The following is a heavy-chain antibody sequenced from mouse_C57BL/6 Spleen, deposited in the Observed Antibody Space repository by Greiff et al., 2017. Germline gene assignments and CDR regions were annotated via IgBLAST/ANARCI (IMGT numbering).Heavy chain of an antibody. CDR1: GYTFTSYG. J-gene: IGHJ1*03. CDR3: ARYEGSSLYWYFDV. D-gene: IGHD1-1*01. CDR2: IYPRSGNT. V-gene: IGHV1-81*01. Sequence: QVQLKQSGAELARPGASVKLSCKASGYTFTSYGISWVKQRTGQGLEWIGEIYPRSGNTYYNEKFKGKATLTADKSSSTAYMELRSLTSEDSAVYFCARYEGSSLYWYFDVWGTGTTVTVSS.